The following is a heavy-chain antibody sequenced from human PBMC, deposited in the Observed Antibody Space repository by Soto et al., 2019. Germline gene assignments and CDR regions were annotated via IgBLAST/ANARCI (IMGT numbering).Heavy chain of an antibody. V-gene: IGHV1-46*01. CDR2: INPSGGTT. CDR1: GYIFTSYY. Sequence: ASVKVSCKASGYIFTSYYIHGVRQAPGQGLEWMGLINPSGGTTNYAQKFQGRVTVTGDTSTSTVYMELSGLRSDDTAVYYCARDKDRLQLGGNYCYILDVWGQGTTVTVSS. D-gene: IGHD5-12*01. CDR3: ARDKDRLQLGGNYCYILDV. J-gene: IGHJ6*02.